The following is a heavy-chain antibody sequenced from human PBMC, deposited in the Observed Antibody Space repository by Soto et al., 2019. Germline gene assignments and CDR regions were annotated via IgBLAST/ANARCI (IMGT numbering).Heavy chain of an antibody. J-gene: IGHJ4*02. CDR3: TTDRRPVVGATAGGY. V-gene: IGHV3-15*07. CDR1: GFTFSNAW. D-gene: IGHD1-26*01. Sequence: GGSLRLSCAASGFTFSNAWMNWVRQAPGKGLEWVGRIKSKTDGGTTDYAAPVKGRFTISRDDSKNTLYLQMNSLKTEDTAVYYCTTDRRPVVGATAGGYWGQGTLVTVSS. CDR2: IKSKTDGGTT.